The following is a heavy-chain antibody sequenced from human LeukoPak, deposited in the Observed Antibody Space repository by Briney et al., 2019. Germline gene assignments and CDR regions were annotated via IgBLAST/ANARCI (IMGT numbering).Heavy chain of an antibody. CDR1: GGSFSGYY. D-gene: IGHD3/OR15-3a*01. V-gene: IGHV4-34*01. CDR3: ATKGLGAGFDY. Sequence: PSETLSLTCAVYGGSFSGYYWSWIRQPPGKGLEWIGEINHSGSTNYNPSLKSRVTISVDTSKNQFSLKLSSVTAADTAVYYCATKGLGAGFDYWGQGTLVTVSS. CDR2: INHSGST. J-gene: IGHJ4*02.